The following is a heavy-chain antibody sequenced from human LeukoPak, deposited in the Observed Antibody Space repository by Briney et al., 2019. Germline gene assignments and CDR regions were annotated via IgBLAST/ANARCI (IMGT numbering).Heavy chain of an antibody. Sequence: PSETLSLTCAVYGGSFSGYYWSWIRQPPGKGLEWIGEINHSGSTNYNPSLKSRVTISVDTSKNQFSLKLSSVTAADTAVYYCARGSVTALRFLEWLLFDYWGQGTLVTVSS. CDR3: ARGSVTALRFLEWLLFDY. V-gene: IGHV4-34*01. J-gene: IGHJ4*02. CDR2: INHSGST. D-gene: IGHD3-3*01. CDR1: GGSFSGYY.